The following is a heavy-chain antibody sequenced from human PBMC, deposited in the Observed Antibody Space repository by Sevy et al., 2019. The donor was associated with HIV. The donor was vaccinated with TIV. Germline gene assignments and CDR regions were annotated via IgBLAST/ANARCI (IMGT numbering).Heavy chain of an antibody. CDR1: GFTFSYSG. Sequence: GGSLRLSCAASGFTFSYSGMHWVRQAPGKGLEWLTFIQFDGSSQYYADSVKGRFTILRDNSMNTLYLQMNSLRGDDTAVYYCAKNTAAVGVGGFDYWGQGALVTVSS. CDR2: IQFDGSSQ. CDR3: AKNTAAVGVGGFDY. D-gene: IGHD2-8*01. V-gene: IGHV3-30*02. J-gene: IGHJ4*02.